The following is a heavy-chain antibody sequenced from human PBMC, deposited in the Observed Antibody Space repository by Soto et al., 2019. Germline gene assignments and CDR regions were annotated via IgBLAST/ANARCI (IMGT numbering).Heavy chain of an antibody. CDR2: ISSTGGTT. J-gene: IGHJ6*02. D-gene: IGHD6-25*01. Sequence: VQLLESGGGLAQPGGSLRLSCAASGFTFSNYGMAWVRQAQGTGLEWVASISSTGGTTYYADSVKGRFSISRDDSKNTFYLQMHSLRAEDTALYYCAKEGGFRTESPLYYYGMDVWGQGTTVTVSS. V-gene: IGHV3-23*01. CDR3: AKEGGFRTESPLYYYGMDV. CDR1: GFTFSNYG.